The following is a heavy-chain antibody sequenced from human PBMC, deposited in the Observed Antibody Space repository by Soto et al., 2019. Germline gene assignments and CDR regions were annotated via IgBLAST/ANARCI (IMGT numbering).Heavy chain of an antibody. J-gene: IGHJ4*02. D-gene: IGHD6-19*01. CDR3: ATSGGGWYLY. V-gene: IGHV1-8*01. Sequence: QGQLVQSGAEVKKPGASVKVSCKASGYTFSSYDIIWVRQATGQGLEWMGWLNPNSGDTGYAQKFQGRVTLTRNTSINTAYIELSSLTSDDTAVYYCATSGGGWYLYWGQGTLVTVSS. CDR2: LNPNSGDT. CDR1: GYTFSSYD.